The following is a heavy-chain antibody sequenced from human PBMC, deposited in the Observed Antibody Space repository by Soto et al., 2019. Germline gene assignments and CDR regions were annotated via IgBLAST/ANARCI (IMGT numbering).Heavy chain of an antibody. CDR1: GGSISSGGYS. V-gene: IGHV4-30-2*06. J-gene: IGHJ6*02. D-gene: IGHD3-10*01. CDR3: ARAPPGPSPRWVL. CDR2: IDPTGTT. Sequence: QLQLRESGSGLVKPSETLSLTCTVSGGSISSGGYSWSWIRQSPEKGLEWLGCIDPTGTTYYHPSLKSRGTISVDTSRNQFSLNLTSVTAADTAVYFCARAPPGPSPRWVLWGQGTTVTVSS.